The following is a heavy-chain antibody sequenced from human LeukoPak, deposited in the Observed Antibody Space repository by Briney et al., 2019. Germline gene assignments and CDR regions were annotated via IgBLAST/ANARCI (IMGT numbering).Heavy chain of an antibody. V-gene: IGHV5-51*01. J-gene: IGHJ6*03. D-gene: IGHD5-24*01. CDR2: IYPDDSNT. Sequence: GESLKISCKGSGYRFNNYWIGWVRQMSGKGLEWMGIIYPDDSNTKYTPSFEGQVTISVDKSINTAYLHWSSLKASDTAIYYCARRYGAGYSSSYYYYYMDVWGQGTTVTVSS. CDR3: ARRYGAGYSSSYYYYYMDV. CDR1: GYRFNNYW.